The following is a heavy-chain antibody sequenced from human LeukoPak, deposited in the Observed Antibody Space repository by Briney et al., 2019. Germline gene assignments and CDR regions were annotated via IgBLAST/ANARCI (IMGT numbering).Heavy chain of an antibody. CDR1: GFTVSSNY. CDR3: ARDGPESRWYYFDY. J-gene: IGHJ4*02. D-gene: IGHD2-15*01. Sequence: PGGSLRLSCAASGFTVSSNYMSWVRQAPGKGLEWVSVIYSGGSTYYADSVKGRFTISRDNSKNTLYLQMNSLRAEDTAVYYCARDGPESRWYYFDYWGQGTPVTVSS. V-gene: IGHV3-53*01. CDR2: IYSGGST.